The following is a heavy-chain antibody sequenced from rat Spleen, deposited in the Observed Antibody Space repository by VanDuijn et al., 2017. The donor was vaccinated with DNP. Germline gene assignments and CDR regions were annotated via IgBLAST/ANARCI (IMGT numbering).Heavy chain of an antibody. CDR1: GFTLSDYD. CDR2: ITYDGTDT. D-gene: IGHD1-11*01. Sequence: VQLVQSGGGLVQPGRSQKLSCAVSGFTLSDYDMAWVRQTPKKGLEWVATITYDGTDTSYRDSVKGRFTISRDNAKNTLQLQMNNLRSEDTATYYCARDAGGPFDYWGQGVMVTVSS. J-gene: IGHJ2*01. V-gene: IGHV5-7*01. CDR3: ARDAGGPFDY.